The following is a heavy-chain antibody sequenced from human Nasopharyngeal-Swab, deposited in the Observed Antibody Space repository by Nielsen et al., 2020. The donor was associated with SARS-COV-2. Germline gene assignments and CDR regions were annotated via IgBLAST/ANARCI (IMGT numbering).Heavy chain of an antibody. J-gene: IGHJ4*02. V-gene: IGHV3-30-3*01. CDR3: ARSPGGYFEC. Sequence: GESLKISCAASGFTFSSYAMHWVRQAPGKGLEWVALISYDGSNKYYADSVKGRFTISRDNSKNTLYLQMNSLRAEDTAVYYCARSPGGYFECWGQGTLVTVSS. CDR2: ISYDGSNK. CDR1: GFTFSSYA. D-gene: IGHD3-10*01.